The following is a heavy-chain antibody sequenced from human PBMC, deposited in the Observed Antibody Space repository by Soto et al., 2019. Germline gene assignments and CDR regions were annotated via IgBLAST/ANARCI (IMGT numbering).Heavy chain of an antibody. CDR1: GFTFSNAW. V-gene: IGHV3-15*01. Sequence: GGSLRLSCAASGFTFSNAWMSWVRQAPGKGLGWVGRIKSKTDGGTTDYAAPVKGRFTISRDDSKNTLYLQMNSLKTEDTAVYYCTTWPSCSSTSCYPFDYWGQGTLVTVSS. CDR2: IKSKTDGGTT. CDR3: TTWPSCSSTSCYPFDY. D-gene: IGHD2-2*01. J-gene: IGHJ4*02.